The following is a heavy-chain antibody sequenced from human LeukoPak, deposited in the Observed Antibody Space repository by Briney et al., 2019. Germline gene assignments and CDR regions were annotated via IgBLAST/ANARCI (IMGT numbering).Heavy chain of an antibody. V-gene: IGHV3-48*01. CDR1: GFTFSSYS. Sequence: GGSLRLSCAASGFTFSSYSMNWVRQAPGKGLKWVSYISSSSSTIYYADSMKGRFTISRDNAKNSLYLQMNSLRAEDTAVYYCARDQWKRGGSCPLDYWGQGTLVTVSS. D-gene: IGHD2-15*01. J-gene: IGHJ4*02. CDR2: ISSSSSTI. CDR3: ARDQWKRGGSCPLDY.